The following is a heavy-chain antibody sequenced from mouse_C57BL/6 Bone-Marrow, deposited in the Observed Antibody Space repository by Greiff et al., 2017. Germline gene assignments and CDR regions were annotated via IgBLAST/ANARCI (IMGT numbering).Heavy chain of an antibody. V-gene: IGHV1-9*01. CDR3: ASTNGKLDD. D-gene: IGHD2-1*01. Sequence: QVQLQQSGAELMKPGASVKISCKATGYTITGYWIEWVKQRPGHGLEWIGDIFPGSGSNNYNAKFKGKATFTADPSSNTAYLHLSSLTTEDAAIMYWASTNGKLDDWGQGTTLTVSS. CDR2: IFPGSGSN. CDR1: GYTITGYW. J-gene: IGHJ2*01.